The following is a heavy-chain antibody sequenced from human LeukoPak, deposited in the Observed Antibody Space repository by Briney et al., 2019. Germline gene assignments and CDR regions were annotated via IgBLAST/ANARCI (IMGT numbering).Heavy chain of an antibody. V-gene: IGHV4-31*03. Sequence: PQTLSLTCTVSGGSISSGGYYWSWIRQHPGKGLEWIGCIYYSGSTYYNPSLKSRVTISVDTSKNQFSLKLSSVTAADTAVYYCARESPFGYCSGGSCPTRLDYWGQGTLVTVSS. CDR2: IYYSGST. CDR1: GGSISSGGYY. J-gene: IGHJ4*02. D-gene: IGHD2-15*01. CDR3: ARESPFGYCSGGSCPTRLDY.